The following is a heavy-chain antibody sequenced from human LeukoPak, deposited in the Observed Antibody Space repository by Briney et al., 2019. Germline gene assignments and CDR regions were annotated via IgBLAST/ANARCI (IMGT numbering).Heavy chain of an antibody. CDR3: ARDPNDSSGYYSPDFDY. V-gene: IGHV1-2*02. Sequence: ASVKVSCKASGYTFTSYDINWVRQATGQGLEWMGWINPNSGGTNYAQKFQGRVTMTRDTSISTAYMELSRLRSDDTAVYYCARDPNDSSGYYSPDFDYWGQGTLVTVSS. CDR1: GYTFTSYD. D-gene: IGHD3-22*01. CDR2: INPNSGGT. J-gene: IGHJ4*02.